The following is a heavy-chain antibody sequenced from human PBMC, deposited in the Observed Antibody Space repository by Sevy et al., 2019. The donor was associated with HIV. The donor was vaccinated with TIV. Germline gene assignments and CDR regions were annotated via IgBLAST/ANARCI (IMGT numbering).Heavy chain of an antibody. J-gene: IGHJ6*02. D-gene: IGHD6-19*01. CDR1: GFNVNSNY. CDR2: IYSGGST. CDR3: ERERSGAYERYFYGMDV. V-gene: IGHV3-53*01. Sequence: GGFLRLSCAASGFNVNSNYMSWVRQAPGKGLEWVSVIYSGGSTYYADSVKGRFIISRDNSKNTVYLQMNSLRAEDTAVYYSERERSGAYERYFYGMDVWGQGTTVTVSS.